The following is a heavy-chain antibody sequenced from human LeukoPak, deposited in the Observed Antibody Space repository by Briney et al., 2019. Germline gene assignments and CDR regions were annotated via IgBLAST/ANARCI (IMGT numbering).Heavy chain of an antibody. CDR2: INHSGST. Sequence: SETLSLTCAVYGGSFSGYYWSWIRQPPGKGLEWIGEINHSGSTNYNPSLKSRVTISVDTSKNQFSLKLSSVTAADTAVYYCARGEDILTGYTTGYFDYWGQGTLVTVSS. D-gene: IGHD3-9*01. CDR1: GGSFSGYY. V-gene: IGHV4-34*01. J-gene: IGHJ4*02. CDR3: ARGEDILTGYTTGYFDY.